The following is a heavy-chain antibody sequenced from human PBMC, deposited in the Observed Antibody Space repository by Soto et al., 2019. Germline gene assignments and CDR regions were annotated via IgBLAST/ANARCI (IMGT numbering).Heavy chain of an antibody. J-gene: IGHJ6*02. Sequence: VGSLRLSCVASEFTFSNYAMSWVRQAPGKGLEWVSVISENGDSTKYADSVKGRFTISRDNSKNTLYLQMNSLRAEDTAVYYCTKERRRHWKYVGAPDIWGQGTTVTVSS. CDR3: TKERRRHWKYVGAPDI. V-gene: IGHV3-23*01. D-gene: IGHD1-7*01. CDR1: EFTFSNYA. CDR2: ISENGDST.